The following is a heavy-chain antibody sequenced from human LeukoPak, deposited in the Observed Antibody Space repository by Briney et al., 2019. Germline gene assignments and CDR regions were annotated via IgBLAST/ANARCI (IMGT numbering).Heavy chain of an antibody. V-gene: IGHV4-34*01. J-gene: IGHJ4*02. CDR3: ARGPFYSRGSKPFDY. Sequence: SETLSLTCAVYGGSFSGYYWSWIRQPQGKGLEWIGYTNHTGHTNHDPSLKRGVTISVDTSKNQFPLKLSSVTAADTAVYYCARGPFYSRGSKPFDYWGQGTLVTVSS. CDR1: GGSFSGYY. D-gene: IGHD6-19*01. CDR2: TNHTGHT.